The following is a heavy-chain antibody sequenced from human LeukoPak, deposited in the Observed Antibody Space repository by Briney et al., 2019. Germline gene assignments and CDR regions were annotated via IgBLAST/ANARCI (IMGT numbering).Heavy chain of an antibody. CDR3: ARDYDYGDHILTGY. J-gene: IGHJ4*02. CDR2: ISAYNGNT. Sequence: ASVKVSCKASGYTFTSYGISWVRQAPGQGLEWMGWISAYNGNTNYAQKLQGRVTMTTDTSTSTAYMELRSLRSDDTAVYYCARDYDYGDHILTGYWGQGTLVTASS. D-gene: IGHD4-17*01. V-gene: IGHV1-18*01. CDR1: GYTFTSYG.